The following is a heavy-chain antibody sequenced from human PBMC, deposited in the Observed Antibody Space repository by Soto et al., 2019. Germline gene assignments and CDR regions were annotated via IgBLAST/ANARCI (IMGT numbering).Heavy chain of an antibody. V-gene: IGHV1-3*01. CDR3: AGDTGTVTQFDY. J-gene: IGHJ4*02. Sequence: ASVKVSCKAFGYTFTSYTVHWVRQAPGQRLEWMGWINPGNGDTNYSPKFQGRVTVSRDTSASTAYMELSSLRSEDTAVYYCAGDTGTVTQFDYWGQGTLVTVSS. CDR2: INPGNGDT. D-gene: IGHD4-17*01. CDR1: GYTFTSYT.